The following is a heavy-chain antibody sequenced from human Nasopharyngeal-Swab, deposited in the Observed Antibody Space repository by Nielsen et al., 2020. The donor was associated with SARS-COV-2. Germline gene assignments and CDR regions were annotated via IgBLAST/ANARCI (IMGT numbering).Heavy chain of an antibody. CDR2: INTNTGKA. Sequence: ASVKVSCKASGYTFSRHALNWVRQAPGQGLEWMGWINTNTGKATYAQGFTGRFVFSLDTSVSTAYLQINTLKAEGTAVYYCARDGLRGVLTGYDYWGQGSLVTVSS. CDR1: GYTFSRHA. J-gene: IGHJ4*02. V-gene: IGHV7-4-1*02. D-gene: IGHD3-9*01. CDR3: ARDGLRGVLTGYDY.